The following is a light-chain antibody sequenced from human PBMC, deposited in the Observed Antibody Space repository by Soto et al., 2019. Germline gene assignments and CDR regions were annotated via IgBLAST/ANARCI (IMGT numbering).Light chain of an antibody. CDR1: QSISRC. CDR3: QQCNSSSSWT. Sequence: DIQMTQSPSTLSASVGDRVTITCRASQSISRCLAWYQQKPGKAPKVLIYKASSLESGVPSRFSGSGSGTEFTLTISSLQPDDFATYYCQQCNSSSSWTFGQGTKVEIK. J-gene: IGKJ1*01. CDR2: KAS. V-gene: IGKV1-5*03.